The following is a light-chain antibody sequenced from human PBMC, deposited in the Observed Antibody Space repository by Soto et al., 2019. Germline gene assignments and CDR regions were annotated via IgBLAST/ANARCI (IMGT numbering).Light chain of an antibody. J-gene: IGKJ3*01. CDR3: QQYDSNPFT. CDR1: QNIGGW. V-gene: IGKV1-5*03. Sequence: DIQMTQSPSTLSAAVGDTVTITCRASQNIGGWLAWFQQKQGKAPKLLIFMANKLESGVPSGFSGSGSGTEFSLTIRGLQPDDFATYYCQQYDSNPFTFGPGTKVDIK. CDR2: MAN.